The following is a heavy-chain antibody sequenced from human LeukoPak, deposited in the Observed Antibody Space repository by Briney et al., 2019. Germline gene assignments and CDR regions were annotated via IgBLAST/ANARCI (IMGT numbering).Heavy chain of an antibody. D-gene: IGHD1-14*01. J-gene: IGHJ5*02. CDR1: GYTFTNYD. CDR3: ARANIDSQGRTWFAP. V-gene: IGHV1-8*01. CDR2: MNPNSGSP. Sequence: ASVTVSFKASGYTFTNYDIGWVRQAAGQGPEWMGWMNPNSGSPGYAQKFQGRVIMTRSSSTSTAYMELSRLTSEDTAIYYCARANIDSQGRTWFAPWGQGTLVTVSS.